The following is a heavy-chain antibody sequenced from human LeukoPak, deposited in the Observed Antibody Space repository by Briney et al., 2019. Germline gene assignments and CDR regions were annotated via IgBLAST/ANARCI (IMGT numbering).Heavy chain of an antibody. CDR2: FDPEDGET. CDR3: AAASNELELGSSYYYYYGMDV. D-gene: IGHD1-7*01. Sequence: ASVKVSCKVSGYTLTELSMHWVRQAPGKGLEWMGGFDPEDGETIYAQKFQGRVTMTEDTSTDTAYMELSSLRSEDTAVYNCAAASNELELGSSYYYYYGMDVWGQGTTVTVSS. V-gene: IGHV1-24*01. CDR1: GYTLTELS. J-gene: IGHJ6*02.